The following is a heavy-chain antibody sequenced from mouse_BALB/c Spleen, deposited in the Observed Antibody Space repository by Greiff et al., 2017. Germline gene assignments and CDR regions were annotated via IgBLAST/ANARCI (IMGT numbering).Heavy chain of an antibody. CDR2: ISSGSSTI. V-gene: IGHV5-17*02. CDR3: ARGLGRAAMDY. D-gene: IGHD4-1*01. CDR1: GFTFSSFG. Sequence: EVMLVESGGGLVQPGGSRKLSCAASGFTFSSFGMHWVRQAPDKGLEWVAYISSGSSTIYYADTVKGRFTISRDNPKNTLFLQMTSLRSEDTAMYYCARGLGRAAMDYWGQGTSVTVSS. J-gene: IGHJ4*01.